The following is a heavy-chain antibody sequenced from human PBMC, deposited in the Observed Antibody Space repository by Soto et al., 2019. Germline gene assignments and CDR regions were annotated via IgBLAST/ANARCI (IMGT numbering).Heavy chain of an antibody. J-gene: IGHJ4*02. Sequence: EMQLVESGGALVQPGGSLRLYYAASRFTFSSSWMAWVRQAPGKGLEWVANINPEGSAEYYVDSVKGRFTISRDNAKNSLYLQMYSLRLEDTALYYCARHGVWCFDFWGQGTLVSISS. CDR2: INPEGSAE. CDR3: ARHGVWCFDF. CDR1: RFTFSSSW. D-gene: IGHD2-8*02. V-gene: IGHV3-7*02.